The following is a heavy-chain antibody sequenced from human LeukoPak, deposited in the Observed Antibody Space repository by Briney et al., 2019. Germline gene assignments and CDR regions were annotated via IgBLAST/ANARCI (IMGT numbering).Heavy chain of an antibody. CDR3: ARGGVVVPAAFDY. CDR2: IWYDGSNK. D-gene: IGHD2-2*01. Sequence: GGSLRLSCAASGFTLSNYGMHWVRQAPGKGLEWVAVIWYDGSNKYYADSVKGRFTISRDNSKNTLYLQMNSLRAEDTAVYYCARGGVVVPAAFDYWGQGTLVTVSS. V-gene: IGHV3-33*01. CDR1: GFTLSNYG. J-gene: IGHJ4*02.